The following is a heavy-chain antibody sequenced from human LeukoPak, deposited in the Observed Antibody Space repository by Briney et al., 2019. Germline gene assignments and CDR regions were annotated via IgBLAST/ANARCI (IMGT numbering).Heavy chain of an antibody. J-gene: IGHJ4*02. CDR2: ISGSGGST. D-gene: IGHD2-2*01. CDR3: AKAHWSPTSSSRIDY. V-gene: IGHV3-23*01. CDR1: GLTFSMYA. Sequence: GGSLTLSWAASGLTFSMYARGWARQAPGKGLGWVAAISGSGGSTFYADSVKGRFTISRDNSNNSAYLQRRGLRAEATVLYWCAKAHWSPTSSSRIDYGGQGTLVTVP.